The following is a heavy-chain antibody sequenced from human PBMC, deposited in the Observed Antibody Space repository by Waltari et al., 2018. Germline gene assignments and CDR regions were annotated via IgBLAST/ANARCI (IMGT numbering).Heavy chain of an antibody. Sequence: QVQLQQWGAGLLKPSETLSLTCAVYGGSFSGYYWRWIRQPPGKGLEWIGEINHSGSTNYNPSLKSRVTISVDTSKNQFSLKLSSVTTADTAVYYCARWIAAAGSGGFDYWGQGTLVTVSS. CDR3: ARWIAAAGSGGFDY. CDR2: INHSGST. D-gene: IGHD6-13*01. J-gene: IGHJ4*02. V-gene: IGHV4-34*01. CDR1: GGSFSGYY.